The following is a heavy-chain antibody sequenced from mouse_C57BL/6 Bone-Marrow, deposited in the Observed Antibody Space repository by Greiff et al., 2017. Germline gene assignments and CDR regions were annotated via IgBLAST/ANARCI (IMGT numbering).Heavy chain of an antibody. CDR1: GYAFSSSW. J-gene: IGHJ2*01. CDR3: ARWSTTVVALYYFDY. V-gene: IGHV1-82*01. Sequence: VKLVESGPELVKPGASVKISCKASGYAFSSSWMNWVKQRPGKGLEWIGRIYPGDGDTNYNGKFKGKATLTADKSSSTAYMQLSILTSEDSAVYFCARWSTTVVALYYFDYWGQGTTLTVSS. CDR2: IYPGDGDT. D-gene: IGHD1-1*01.